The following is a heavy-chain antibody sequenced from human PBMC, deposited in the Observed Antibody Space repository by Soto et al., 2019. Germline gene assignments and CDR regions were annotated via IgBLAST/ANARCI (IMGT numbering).Heavy chain of an antibody. Sequence: QVQLEQSGAEVKKPGSSVKVSCTASGDRFTSYAISWVRQAPGQGLEWVGTVLPVLGTTNYAQKLRGRVTITADESTSTAYMELGSLRSDDTAIYYCARDRADRGFDYWGQGTLVTVSS. V-gene: IGHV1-69*18. CDR1: GDRFTSYA. J-gene: IGHJ4*02. CDR3: ARDRADRGFDY. D-gene: IGHD3-10*01. CDR2: VLPVLGTT.